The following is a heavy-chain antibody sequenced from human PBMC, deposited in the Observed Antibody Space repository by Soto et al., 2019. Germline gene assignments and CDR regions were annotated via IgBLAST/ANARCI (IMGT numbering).Heavy chain of an antibody. V-gene: IGHV3-74*01. J-gene: IGHJ4*02. CDR2: INSDGSSI. CDR1: GFTFSSYW. CDR3: ARSYEALSHDY. Sequence: EVQLVESGGGLVQPGGSLRLSCAASGFTFSSYWMHWVRQAPGKGLVWVSRINSDGSSINYADSVKGRFIISRDSAKNTLRLQMTSLRAEDTAVYYCARSYEALSHDYWGQGTLVTVSS. D-gene: IGHD3-16*01.